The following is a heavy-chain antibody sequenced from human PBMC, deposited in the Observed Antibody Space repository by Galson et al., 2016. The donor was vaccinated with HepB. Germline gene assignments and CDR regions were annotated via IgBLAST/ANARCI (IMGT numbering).Heavy chain of an antibody. CDR1: GFTFNKSG. Sequence: SLRLSCAASGFTFNKSGMHWVRQAPGKGLEWVAADSVHGGRKFYADAVKGRFTISRDSANNMLFLQMTSLRADDTAVYYCAKRHEYCPPVGCSVDYRGQGTLVSVSS. J-gene: IGHJ4*02. V-gene: IGHV3-30*18. CDR2: DSVHGGRK. CDR3: AKRHEYCPPVGCSVDY. D-gene: IGHD3-10*02.